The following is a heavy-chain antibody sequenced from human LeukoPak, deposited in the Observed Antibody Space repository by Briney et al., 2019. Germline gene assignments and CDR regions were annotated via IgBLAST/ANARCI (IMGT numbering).Heavy chain of an antibody. V-gene: IGHV4-39*07. J-gene: IGHJ3*02. D-gene: IGHD2-15*01. Sequence: SSETLSLTCTVSGGSISSSSYYWGWIRQPPGKGLGWIGSIYYSGSTYYNPSLKSRVTISVDTSKNQFSLKLSSVTAADTAVYYCARGCSGGSCYSRDAFDIWGQGTMVTVSS. CDR3: ARGCSGGSCYSRDAFDI. CDR1: GGSISSSSYY. CDR2: IYYSGST.